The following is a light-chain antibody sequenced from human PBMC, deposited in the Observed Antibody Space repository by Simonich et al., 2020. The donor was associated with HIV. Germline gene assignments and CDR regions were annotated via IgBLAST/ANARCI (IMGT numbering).Light chain of an antibody. J-gene: IGKJ3*01. Sequence: DIQMTQSPSSLSASVGDRVTITCRASQTINNDLNWYQQKPGKAPKLLIYTMSNLQTGVPSRFSGSDSGTDFTLTISSLQPEDFATYYCQQSYSTPRTFGPGTKVDIK. CDR2: TMS. CDR1: QTINND. CDR3: QQSYSTPRT. V-gene: IGKV1-39*01.